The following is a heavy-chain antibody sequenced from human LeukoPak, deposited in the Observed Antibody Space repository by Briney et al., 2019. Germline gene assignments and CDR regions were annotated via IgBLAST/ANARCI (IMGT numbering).Heavy chain of an antibody. Sequence: PGGSLRLSCAASGFTFSDYYMSWIRQAPGKGPEWVSYISSSGSTLYYADSVKGRFTISRDNAKNSLYLQMNSLRAEDTAVYYCARDEYYYDSSTGFDYWGQGTLVTVSS. CDR1: GFTFSDYY. J-gene: IGHJ4*02. V-gene: IGHV3-11*04. CDR3: ARDEYYYDSSTGFDY. CDR2: ISSSGSTL. D-gene: IGHD3-22*01.